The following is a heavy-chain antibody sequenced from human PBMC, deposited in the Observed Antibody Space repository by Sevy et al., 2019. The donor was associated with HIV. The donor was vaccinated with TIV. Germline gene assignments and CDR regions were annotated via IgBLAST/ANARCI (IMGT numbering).Heavy chain of an antibody. CDR3: ARGIYGSGSRLGLGY. CDR2: MRQDGSEK. CDR1: GFTFSSYW. Sequence: GGSLRLSCAASGFTFSSYWMTWVRQAPAKGLEWVANMRQDGSEKYYVDSVKGRFTISRDNAKNSLYLQMNSLRAEDTAVYYCARGIYGSGSRLGLGYWGQGTLVTVSS. D-gene: IGHD3-10*01. J-gene: IGHJ4*02. V-gene: IGHV3-7*01.